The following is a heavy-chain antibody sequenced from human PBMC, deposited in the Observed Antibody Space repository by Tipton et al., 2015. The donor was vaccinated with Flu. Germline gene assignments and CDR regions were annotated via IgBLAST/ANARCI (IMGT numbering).Heavy chain of an antibody. CDR2: IYTSGST. CDR3: ARDILLLSWFDP. CDR1: GGSISSSSYY. D-gene: IGHD3-10*01. Sequence: TLSLTCTVSGGSISSSSYYWSWIRQPAGKGLEWIGRIYTSGSTNYNPSLKSRVTMSVDTSKNQFSLKLSSVTAADTAVYYCARDILLLSWFDPWGQGTLVTVSS. V-gene: IGHV4-61*02. J-gene: IGHJ5*02.